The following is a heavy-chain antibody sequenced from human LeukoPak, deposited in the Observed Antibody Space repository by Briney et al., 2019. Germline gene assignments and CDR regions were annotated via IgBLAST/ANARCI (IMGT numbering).Heavy chain of an antibody. J-gene: IGHJ4*02. Sequence: SETLSLTCTVSGGSISSYYWSWIRQPPGKGLEWIGYIYYSGSTNYNPSLKSRVTISVDTSKNQFSLKLSSVTAADTAVYYCAREPAVAGTVGYWGQGTLVTVSP. CDR1: GGSISSYY. CDR3: AREPAVAGTVGY. CDR2: IYYSGST. V-gene: IGHV4-59*01. D-gene: IGHD6-19*01.